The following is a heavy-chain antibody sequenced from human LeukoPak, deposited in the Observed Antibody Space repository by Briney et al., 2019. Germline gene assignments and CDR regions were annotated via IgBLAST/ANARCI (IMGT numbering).Heavy chain of an antibody. CDR2: ISYDGSNK. D-gene: IGHD3-9*01. CDR3: TRDDSDSDIVTGYPLLAY. J-gene: IGHJ4*02. CDR1: GFTFSSYA. Sequence: GGSLRLSCAASGFTFSSYAMHWVRQAPGKGLEWVAVISYDGSNKYYADSVKGRFTISRDNSKNTLYLQMNSLRAEDTAVYFFTRDDSDSDIVTGYPLLAYAGQGTLVTVSS. V-gene: IGHV3-30-3*01.